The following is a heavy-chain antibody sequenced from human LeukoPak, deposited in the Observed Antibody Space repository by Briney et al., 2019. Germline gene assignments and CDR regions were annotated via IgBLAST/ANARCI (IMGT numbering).Heavy chain of an antibody. CDR1: GYTFTSHA. CDR3: ARAATAGIFDY. Sequence: ASVKVSCKASGYTFTSHAMHWVRQAPGQRLEWMGWINAGNGNTKYSQKFQGRVTITRDTSASTAYMELSSLRSEDTAVYYCARAATAGIFDYWGQGTLVTVSS. D-gene: IGHD6-19*01. CDR2: INAGNGNT. J-gene: IGHJ4*02. V-gene: IGHV1-3*01.